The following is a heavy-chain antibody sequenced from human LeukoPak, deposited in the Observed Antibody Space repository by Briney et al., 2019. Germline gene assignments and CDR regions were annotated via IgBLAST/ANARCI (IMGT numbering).Heavy chain of an antibody. CDR1: GGSISSYY. CDR2: IYYSGST. Sequence: TSETLSLTCTVSGGSISSYYWSWIRQPPGKGLEWIGYIYYSGSTNYNPSLKSRVTISVDTSKNQFSLKLSSVTAADTAVYYCARSTIYLSMGYWGQGTLVTVSS. CDR3: ARSTIYLSMGY. D-gene: IGHD5/OR15-5a*01. V-gene: IGHV4-59*12. J-gene: IGHJ4*02.